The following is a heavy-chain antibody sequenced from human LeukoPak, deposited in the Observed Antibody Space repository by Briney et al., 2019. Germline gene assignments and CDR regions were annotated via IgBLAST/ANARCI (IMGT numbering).Heavy chain of an antibody. CDR2: IYYSGST. J-gene: IGHJ5*02. D-gene: IGHD6-6*01. CDR1: GGSISSGGYY. CDR3: ARAARPTNNWFDP. V-gene: IGHV4-31*03. Sequence: SQTLSLTCTVSGGSISSGGYYWSWIRQHPGKGLEWIGYIYYSGSTYYNPSLKSRVTISVDTSKNQFSLKLSSVTAADTAVYYCARAARPTNNWFDPWGQGTLVTVSS.